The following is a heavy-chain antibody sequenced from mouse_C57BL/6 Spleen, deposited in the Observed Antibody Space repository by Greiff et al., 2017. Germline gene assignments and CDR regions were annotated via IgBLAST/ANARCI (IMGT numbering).Heavy chain of an antibody. CDR3: AQYYGSSFNWYFDV. V-gene: IGHV1-39*01. Sequence: VQLQQSGPELVKPGASVKISCKASGYSFTDYNMNWVKQSNGKSLEWIGVINPNYGTTSYNQKFKGKATLTVDQSSSTAYMQLNSLTSEDSTVYYCAQYYGSSFNWYFDVWGTGTTVTVSS. CDR1: GYSFTDYN. CDR2: INPNYGTT. D-gene: IGHD1-1*01. J-gene: IGHJ1*03.